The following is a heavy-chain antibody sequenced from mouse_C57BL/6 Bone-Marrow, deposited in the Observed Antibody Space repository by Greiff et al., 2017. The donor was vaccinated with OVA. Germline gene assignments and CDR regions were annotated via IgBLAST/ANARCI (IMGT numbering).Heavy chain of an antibody. J-gene: IGHJ2*01. CDR2: ISSGGSYP. CDR3: VKDFDY. D-gene: IGHD1-3*01. V-gene: IGHV5-6*01. Sequence: EVKLMESGGDLVKPGGSLKLSCAASGFTFSSYGMSWVRQTPDKRLEWVATISSGGSYPSYPDSVKGRYTISRDNAKNTLYLQMSSLKSEDTAMYYCVKDFDYWGQGTTLTVSS. CDR1: GFTFSSYG.